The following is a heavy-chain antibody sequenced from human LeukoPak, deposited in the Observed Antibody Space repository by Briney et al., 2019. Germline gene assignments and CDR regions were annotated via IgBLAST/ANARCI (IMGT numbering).Heavy chain of an antibody. D-gene: IGHD1-20*01. CDR1: GGSISSSSYY. CDR2: IYYSGST. CDR3: ARGLKSPLYNWNYFDY. Sequence: PSETLSLTCTVSGGSISSSSYYWGWIRQPPGKGLEWIGSIYYSGSTYYNPSLKSRVTISVDTSKNQFSLKLSSVTAADTAVYYCARGLKSPLYNWNYFDYWGQGTLVTVSS. V-gene: IGHV4-39*01. J-gene: IGHJ4*02.